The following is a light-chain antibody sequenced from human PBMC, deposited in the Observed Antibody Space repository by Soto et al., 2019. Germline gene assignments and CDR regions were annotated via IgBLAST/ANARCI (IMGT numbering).Light chain of an antibody. Sequence: DIQITHSPSSVSASLLDRVTITCRTSQSISRYLNWYQQRPGKAPKFLIYAASNLQIGVPSRFSGSGFGTDFTLTISSLQPEDFATYYCQQSHSTPLTFGGGTKV. CDR3: QQSHSTPLT. CDR2: AAS. V-gene: IGKV1-39*01. CDR1: QSISRY. J-gene: IGKJ4*01.